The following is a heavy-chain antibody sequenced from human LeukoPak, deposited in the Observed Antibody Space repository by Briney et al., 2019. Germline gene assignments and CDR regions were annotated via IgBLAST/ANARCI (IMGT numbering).Heavy chain of an antibody. CDR2: INAYNNNT. CDR1: GYTFTNYG. J-gene: IGHJ5*02. D-gene: IGHD1-1*01. V-gene: IGHV1-18*01. Sequence: ASVKVSCKTSGYTFTNYGISWARQAPGHGLEWMGLINAYNNNTSFAQKFQDRVSMTTDTSTGTAYVELRSLRSDDTAIYYCARVQYNWSDKHQWFDPWGQGTLVTVSS. CDR3: ARVQYNWSDKHQWFDP.